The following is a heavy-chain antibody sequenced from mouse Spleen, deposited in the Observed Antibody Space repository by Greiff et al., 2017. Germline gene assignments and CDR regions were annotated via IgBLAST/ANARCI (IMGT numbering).Heavy chain of an antibody. J-gene: IGHJ3*01. CDR3: AREGKIYYGYLFAY. V-gene: IGHV2-4-1*01. CDR1: GFSLTNYA. D-gene: IGHD2-2*01. CDR2: IWSDGST. Sequence: QVQLKESGPGLVAPSQSLSITCTVSGFSLTNYAVHWVRQSPGKGLEWLGVIWSDGSTDYNAAFISRLSISKDNSKSQVFFKMNSLQADDTAIYYCAREGKIYYGYLFAYWGQGTLVTVSA.